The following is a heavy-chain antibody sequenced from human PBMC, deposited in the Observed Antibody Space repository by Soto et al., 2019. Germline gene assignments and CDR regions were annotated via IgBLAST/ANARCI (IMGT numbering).Heavy chain of an antibody. D-gene: IGHD5-12*01. Sequence: SETLSLTCTVSGGSISSYYWSWIRQPPGKGLEWIGYIYYSGSTNYNPSLKSRVTISVDTSKNQFSLKLSSVTAADTAVYYCARGKGYSGYDQYYYYGMDVWGQGTTVTVSS. CDR3: ARGKGYSGYDQYYYYGMDV. CDR1: GGSISSYY. J-gene: IGHJ6*02. CDR2: IYYSGST. V-gene: IGHV4-59*01.